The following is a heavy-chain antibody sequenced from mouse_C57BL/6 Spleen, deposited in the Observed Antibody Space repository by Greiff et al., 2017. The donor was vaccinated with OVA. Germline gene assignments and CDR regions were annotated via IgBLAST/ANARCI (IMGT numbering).Heavy chain of an antibody. CDR1: GYSITSGYY. CDR3: ARDGGYGSSYGFAY. Sequence: ESGPGLVKPSQSLSLTCSVTGYSITSGYYWNWIRQFPGNKLEWMGYISYDGSNNYIPSLKNRISITRDTSKNQFFLKLNSVTTEDTATYYCARDGGYGSSYGFAYWGQGTLVTVSA. V-gene: IGHV3-6*01. J-gene: IGHJ3*01. D-gene: IGHD1-1*01. CDR2: ISYDGSN.